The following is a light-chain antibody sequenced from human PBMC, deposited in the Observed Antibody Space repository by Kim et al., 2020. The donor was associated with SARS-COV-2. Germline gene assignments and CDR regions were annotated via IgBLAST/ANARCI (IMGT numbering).Light chain of an antibody. CDR1: SGSIATNY. J-gene: IGLJ3*02. Sequence: NFMLTQPHSVSGSPGKTVTISCTRSSGSIATNYVQWYQQRPGSAPTTLIYEDNQRPSGVPDRFSGSIDSSSNSASLTISGLNTEDEADYYCQSYDGDDWVFGGGTKLTVL. CDR3: QSYDGDDWV. V-gene: IGLV6-57*03. CDR2: EDN.